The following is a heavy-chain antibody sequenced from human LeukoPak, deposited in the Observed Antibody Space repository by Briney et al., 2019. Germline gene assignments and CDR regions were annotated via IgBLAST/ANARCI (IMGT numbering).Heavy chain of an antibody. CDR1: GYSFTSYW. V-gene: IGHV5-51*01. Sequence: GESLKISCKGSGYSFTSYWIGWVRQMPGKGLEWMGIIYPGDPDTRYSPSFQGQVTISADKSISTAYLQWSSLKASDTAMYYCARLGYDFWSGYLFDPWGQGTLVTVSS. CDR3: ARLGYDFWSGYLFDP. CDR2: IYPGDPDT. J-gene: IGHJ5*02. D-gene: IGHD3-3*01.